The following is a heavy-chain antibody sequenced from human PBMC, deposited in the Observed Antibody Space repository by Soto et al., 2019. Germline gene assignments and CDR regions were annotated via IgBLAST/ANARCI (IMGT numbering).Heavy chain of an antibody. D-gene: IGHD2-2*01. Sequence: PGGSLRLSCAASGFTFSSYAMSWVRQAPGRGLEWVSAISGSGGSTYYADSVKGRFTISRDNSKNTLYLQMNSLRAEDTAVYYCAKDRRVVPAAIGWFDPWGQGTLVTVSS. J-gene: IGHJ5*02. CDR1: GFTFSSYA. V-gene: IGHV3-23*01. CDR3: AKDRRVVPAAIGWFDP. CDR2: ISGSGGST.